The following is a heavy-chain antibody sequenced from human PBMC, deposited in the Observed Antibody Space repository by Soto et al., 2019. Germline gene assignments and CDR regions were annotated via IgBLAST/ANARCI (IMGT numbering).Heavy chain of an antibody. Sequence: PGGSLRLSCAASGFIFSSNWMDWVRQAPGKGLEWVANINQDGSEKNYVDSVKGRFTISRDNAKNSLYLQMSSLTAEDSALYYCSKALDYWGQGALVTVS. CDR1: GFIFSSNW. CDR2: INQDGSEK. CDR3: SKALDY. V-gene: IGHV3-7*01. J-gene: IGHJ4*02.